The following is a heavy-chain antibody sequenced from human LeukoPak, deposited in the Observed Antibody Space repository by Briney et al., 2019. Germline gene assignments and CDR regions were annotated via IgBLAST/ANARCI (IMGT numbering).Heavy chain of an antibody. CDR2: ITNSGRST. Sequence: GGSLRLSCEASGFSFSNYFISWIRPAPGKGLEWVSYITNSGRSTNYADAVKGRFTISRDNTKKSVYLEMTDLRPEDTAVYYCAREASGNYYVFDSWGQGTRVTVSS. D-gene: IGHD1-26*01. V-gene: IGHV3-11*04. CDR1: GFSFSNYF. J-gene: IGHJ4*02. CDR3: AREASGNYYVFDS.